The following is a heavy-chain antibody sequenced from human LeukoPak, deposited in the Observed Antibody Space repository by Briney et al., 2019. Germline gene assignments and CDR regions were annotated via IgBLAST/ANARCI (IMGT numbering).Heavy chain of an antibody. CDR3: AREGTLDSFSDAFDL. CDR1: GFTFNTYN. D-gene: IGHD2-2*03. Sequence: GGSLRLSCAASGFTFNTYNMNWVRQAPGKWLEWVSYISGTSGSIYYADSVRCRFTISRDNAKNSLYLQMNSLRDEDTALYYCAREGTLDSFSDAFDLWGQGTMVTVSS. V-gene: IGHV3-48*02. J-gene: IGHJ3*01. CDR2: ISGTSGSI.